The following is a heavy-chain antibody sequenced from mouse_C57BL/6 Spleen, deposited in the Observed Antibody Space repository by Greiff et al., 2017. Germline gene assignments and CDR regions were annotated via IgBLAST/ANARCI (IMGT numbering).Heavy chain of an antibody. D-gene: IGHD2-4*01. CDR3: AFYDYDGDYYAMDY. Sequence: VQLQQSGPELVKPGASVKISCKASGYTFTDYYMNWVKQSHGKSLEWIGDINPNNGGTSYNQKFKGKATLTVDKSSSTAYMELRSLTSEDSAVYYCAFYDYDGDYYAMDYWGQGTSVTVSS. V-gene: IGHV1-26*01. J-gene: IGHJ4*01. CDR1: GYTFTDYY. CDR2: INPNNGGT.